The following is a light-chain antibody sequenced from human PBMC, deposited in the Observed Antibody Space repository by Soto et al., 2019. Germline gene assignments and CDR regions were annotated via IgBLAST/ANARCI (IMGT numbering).Light chain of an antibody. CDR2: EGS. Sequence: QSAQTQPASVSGSPGQSITISCTGTSSDVGSYNLVSWYQQHPGKAPKLMSYEGSKRPSGVSDRFSGSKSGNTASLTISGLQAEDEADYYCCSYAGSSTVVFGGGTKLTVL. CDR1: SSDVGSYNL. CDR3: CSYAGSSTVV. V-gene: IGLV2-23*01. J-gene: IGLJ2*01.